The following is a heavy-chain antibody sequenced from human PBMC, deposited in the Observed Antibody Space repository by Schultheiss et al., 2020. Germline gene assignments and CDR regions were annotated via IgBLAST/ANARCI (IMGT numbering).Heavy chain of an antibody. CDR3: ARPGFGDYVNPEYFDY. CDR2: IYSGGST. Sequence: ETLSLTCAVYGGSFSGYYWSWVRQAPGKGLEWVSVIYSGGSTYYADSVKGRFTISRDNSKNTLYLQMNSLRAEDTAVYYCARPGFGDYVNPEYFDYWGQGTLVTVSS. D-gene: IGHD4-17*01. V-gene: IGHV3-66*02. J-gene: IGHJ4*02. CDR1: GGSFSGYY.